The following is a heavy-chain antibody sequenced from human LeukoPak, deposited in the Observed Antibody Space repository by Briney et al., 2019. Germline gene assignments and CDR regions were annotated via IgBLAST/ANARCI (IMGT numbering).Heavy chain of an antibody. D-gene: IGHD3-22*01. J-gene: IGHJ6*02. CDR1: GGSISTYH. CDR3: ARSKYYYDSSGYRRAVKNYYGMDV. CDR2: IYTSGST. V-gene: IGHV4-4*09. Sequence: SETLSLTCIVSGGSISTYHWSWIRQPPGKGLEWIGYIYTSGSTNYNPSLKSRVTISVDTSKNQFSLKLSSVTAADTAVYYCARSKYYYDSSGYRRAVKNYYGMDVWGQGTTVTVSS.